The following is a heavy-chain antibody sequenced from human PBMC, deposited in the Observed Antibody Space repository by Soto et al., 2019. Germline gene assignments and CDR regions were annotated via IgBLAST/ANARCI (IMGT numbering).Heavy chain of an antibody. V-gene: IGHV3-30*02. CDR1: GFTFSSYG. J-gene: IGHJ6*02. CDR3: ARDRTFYGSGSKGMDF. D-gene: IGHD3-10*01. Sequence: GGSLRLSCVTSGFTFSSYGMHWVRQAPGKGLEWLAIIRYDGSNKYYGDSVKGRFTISRDNSNNTLYLEMNNLRAEDTAVYYCARDRTFYGSGSKGMDFWGQGTTVTVSS. CDR2: IRYDGSNK.